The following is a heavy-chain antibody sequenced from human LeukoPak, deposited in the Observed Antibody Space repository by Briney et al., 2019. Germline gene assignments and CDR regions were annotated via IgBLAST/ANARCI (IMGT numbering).Heavy chain of an antibody. D-gene: IGHD3-10*01. J-gene: IGHJ4*02. CDR1: GFTFSSYW. V-gene: IGHV3-74*01. CDR3: ASLSGSGRNFDY. CDR2: INSDGSST. Sequence: GGSLRLSCAASGFTFSSYWMHWVRHAPGKGLVWVSRINSDGSSTSYADSVKGRFTTSRDNTKNTLYLQMNSLRAEDTAVYYCASLSGSGRNFDYWGQGTLVTVSS.